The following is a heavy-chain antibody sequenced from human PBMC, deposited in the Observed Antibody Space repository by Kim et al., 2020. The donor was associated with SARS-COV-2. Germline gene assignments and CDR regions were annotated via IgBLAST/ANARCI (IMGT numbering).Heavy chain of an antibody. CDR3: ARGSGTSTPYSSRQRGNYYYYYYGMDV. Sequence: SETLSLTCAVYGGSFSGYYWSWIRQPPGKGLEWIGEINHSGSTNYNPSLKSLVTISVDTSKNQFSLKLSSVTAAETAVYYCARGSGTSTPYSSRQRGNYYYYYYGMDVWSQGTTVTVSS. CDR2: INHSGST. D-gene: IGHD6-13*01. J-gene: IGHJ6*02. CDR1: GGSFSGYY. V-gene: IGHV4-34*01.